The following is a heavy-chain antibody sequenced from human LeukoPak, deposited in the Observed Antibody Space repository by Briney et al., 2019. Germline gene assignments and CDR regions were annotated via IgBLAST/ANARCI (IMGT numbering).Heavy chain of an antibody. CDR2: LSGSCGST. CDR3: AKEPRDIVVVPAARGAFDY. D-gene: IGHD2-2*01. V-gene: IGHV3-23*01. Sequence: GGSLRLFCAASGFTFSSYAMSWVRQAPGKGQEWDSALSGSCGSTYYADSVKGRFTISRDNAKNTLYLQMNSLRAEDTAVYYCAKEPRDIVVVPAARGAFDYWGQGTLVTVSS. J-gene: IGHJ4*02. CDR1: GFTFSSYA.